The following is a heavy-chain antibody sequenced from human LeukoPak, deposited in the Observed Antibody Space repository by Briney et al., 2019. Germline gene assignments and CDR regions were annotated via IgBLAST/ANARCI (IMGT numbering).Heavy chain of an antibody. D-gene: IGHD3-3*01. CDR3: AKTIGGPVLEWLLGLIIDY. Sequence: PGGSLRLSCAASGFTFSSYAMSWVRQAPGKGLEWVSDISGSGGSTYYADSVKGRFTISRDNSKNTLYLQMNGLRAEDTAVYYCAKTIGGPVLEWLLGLIIDYWGQGTLVTVSS. V-gene: IGHV3-23*01. CDR2: ISGSGGST. CDR1: GFTFSSYA. J-gene: IGHJ4*02.